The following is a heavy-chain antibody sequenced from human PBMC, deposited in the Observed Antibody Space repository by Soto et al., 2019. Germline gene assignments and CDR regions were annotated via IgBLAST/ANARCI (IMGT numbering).Heavy chain of an antibody. V-gene: IGHV3-74*01. CDR1: GFTFSSYW. Sequence: GGSLRLSCAASGFTFSSYWMHWVRQAPGKGLVWVSRINSDGSSTSYADSVKGRFTISRDNAKNTLYLQMNSLRAEDTAVYYCASHGNCSGGSCPERNWFDPWGQGTLVTVSS. CDR3: ASHGNCSGGSCPERNWFDP. CDR2: INSDGSST. D-gene: IGHD2-15*01. J-gene: IGHJ5*02.